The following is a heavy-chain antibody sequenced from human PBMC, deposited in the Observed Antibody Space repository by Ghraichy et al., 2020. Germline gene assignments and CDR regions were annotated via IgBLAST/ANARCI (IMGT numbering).Heavy chain of an antibody. V-gene: IGHV4-34*01. CDR2: INHSGST. Sequence: YAVYGGSFSGYYWSWIRQPPGKGLEWIGEINHSGSTNYNPSLKSRVTISVDTSKNQFSLKLSSVTAADTAVYYCARGHGAFDIWGQGTMVTVSS. CDR1: GGSFSGYY. CDR3: ARGHGAFDI. J-gene: IGHJ3*02.